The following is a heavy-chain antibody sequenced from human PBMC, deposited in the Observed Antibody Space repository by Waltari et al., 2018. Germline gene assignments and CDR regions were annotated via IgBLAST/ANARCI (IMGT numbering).Heavy chain of an antibody. CDR3: AREGVERYYYDSSGYYYYY. V-gene: IGHV1-69*12. Sequence: QVQLVQSGAEVKKPGSSVKVSCKASGGTFSSYAISWVRQAPGQGLEWMGGIIPIFGTANYAQKFQGRVTITADESTSTAYMGLSSLRSEDTAVYYCAREGVERYYYDSSGYYYYYWGQGTLVTVSS. CDR2: IIPIFGTA. CDR1: GGTFSSYA. J-gene: IGHJ4*02. D-gene: IGHD3-22*01.